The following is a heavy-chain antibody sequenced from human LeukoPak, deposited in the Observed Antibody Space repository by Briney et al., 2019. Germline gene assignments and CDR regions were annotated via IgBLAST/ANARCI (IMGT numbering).Heavy chain of an antibody. J-gene: IGHJ3*01. CDR2: MNPNSGNT. Sequence: ASVKVSCKASGYTFHSYDINWVRQATGQGLEWMAWMNPNSGNTGYAQKFQGRVTITRDISISTAYMELSSLRSDDTAVYYCARAGYCGDGGCRGGSAFDVWGQGTMVTVSS. CDR3: ARAGYCGDGGCRGGSAFDV. V-gene: IGHV1-8*03. D-gene: IGHD2-15*01. CDR1: GYTFHSYD.